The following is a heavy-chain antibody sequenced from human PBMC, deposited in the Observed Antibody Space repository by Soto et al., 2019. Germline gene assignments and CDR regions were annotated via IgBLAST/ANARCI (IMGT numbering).Heavy chain of an antibody. J-gene: IGHJ6*02. CDR1: GYTFTSYY. CDR2: INPSGGST. V-gene: IGHV1-46*01. D-gene: IGHD6-19*01. CDR3: AREYRIAVDYYGMDV. Sequence: ASVKVSCKASGYTFTSYYMHWVRQAPGQGLEWMGIINPSGGSTSYAQKFQGRVTMTRDTSTSTVYMELSSLRSEDTAVYYCAREYRIAVDYYGMDVWGQGTTVTVSS.